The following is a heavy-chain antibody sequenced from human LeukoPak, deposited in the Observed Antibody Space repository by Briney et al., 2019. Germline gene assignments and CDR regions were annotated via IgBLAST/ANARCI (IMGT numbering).Heavy chain of an antibody. V-gene: IGHV4-31*03. CDR3: ARTKAAAGWYDI. J-gene: IGHJ3*02. Sequence: SETLSLTCTVSGGSISSGGYYWSWLRQHPGKGLEWIGYIYYSGSTYYNPSLKSRVTISVDTSKNQFSLKLSSVTAADTAVYYCARTKAAAGWYDIWGQGTMVTVSS. D-gene: IGHD6-13*01. CDR2: IYYSGST. CDR1: GGSISSGGYY.